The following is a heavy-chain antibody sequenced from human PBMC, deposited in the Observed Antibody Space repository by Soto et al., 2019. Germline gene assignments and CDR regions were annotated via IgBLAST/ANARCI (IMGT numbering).Heavy chain of an antibody. Sequence: SETLSLTCTVSGGSISSSSYYWGWIRQPPGKGLEWIGSIYYSGSTYYNPSLKSRVTISVDTSKNQFSLKLSSVTAADTAVYYCARPTNIVVVPAPATYQGDYYYMDVWGKGTTVTVSS. D-gene: IGHD2-2*01. CDR2: IYYSGST. J-gene: IGHJ6*03. V-gene: IGHV4-39*01. CDR1: GGSISSSSYY. CDR3: ARPTNIVVVPAPATYQGDYYYMDV.